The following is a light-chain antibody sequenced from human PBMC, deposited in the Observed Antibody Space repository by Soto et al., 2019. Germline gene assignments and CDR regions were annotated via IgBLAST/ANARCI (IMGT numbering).Light chain of an antibody. CDR1: QSVSSY. CDR3: QQYSSSIT. Sequence: ELVLTQSPATLSLSPGERANLSCRASQSVSSYLAWYQQKPGQAPRLLIYDASNRATGIPARFSGSGSGTDFTLTISRLEPEDFAVYYCQQYSSSITFGQGTRLEIK. V-gene: IGKV3-11*01. J-gene: IGKJ5*01. CDR2: DAS.